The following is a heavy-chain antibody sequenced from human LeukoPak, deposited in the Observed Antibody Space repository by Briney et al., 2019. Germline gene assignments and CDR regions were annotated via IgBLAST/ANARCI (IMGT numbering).Heavy chain of an antibody. CDR3: ARGSRDGYNP. J-gene: IGHJ4*02. Sequence: GGSLRLSCAASGFTFDDYGMSWVRQASGKGLEWVSGINWNGGSTGYADSVKGRFTISRDNAKNSLYLQMNSLRAEDTALYHCARGSRDGYNPWGQGTLVTVSS. D-gene: IGHD5-12*01. V-gene: IGHV3-20*01. CDR1: GFTFDDYG. CDR2: INWNGGST.